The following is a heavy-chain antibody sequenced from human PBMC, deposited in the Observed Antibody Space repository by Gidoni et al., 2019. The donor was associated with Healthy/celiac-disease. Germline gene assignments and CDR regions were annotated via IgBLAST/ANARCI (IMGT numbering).Heavy chain of an antibody. D-gene: IGHD3-22*01. CDR3: AKSPYDSSGYYYPSWFDP. J-gene: IGHJ5*02. V-gene: IGHV3-23*01. CDR1: GFTFRSYA. Sequence: EVQLLESGGGLVQPGGSLRLSCAASGFTFRSYATSWVRPAPGKGLEVVLVISGSGGSTYYAGSVKGRFTISRDKSKNTLYLQMDSLRAEDTAVYYWAKSPYDSSGYYYPSWFDPWGQGTLVTVSS. CDR2: ISGSGGST.